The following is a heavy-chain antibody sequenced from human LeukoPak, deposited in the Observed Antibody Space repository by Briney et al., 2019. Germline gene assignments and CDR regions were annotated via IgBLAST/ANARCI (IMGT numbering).Heavy chain of an antibody. CDR3: ARSLLYYYDSSGYYYVGSHDAFDI. V-gene: IGHV3-21*01. J-gene: IGHJ3*02. D-gene: IGHD3-22*01. CDR2: ISGSGGST. Sequence: GGSLRLSCAASGFTFSNFAMNWVRQAPGKGLEWVSAISGSGGSTYYADSVEGRFTISRDNAKNSLYLQMNSLRAEDTAVYYCARSLLYYYDSSGYYYVGSHDAFDIWGQGTMVTVSS. CDR1: GFTFSNFA.